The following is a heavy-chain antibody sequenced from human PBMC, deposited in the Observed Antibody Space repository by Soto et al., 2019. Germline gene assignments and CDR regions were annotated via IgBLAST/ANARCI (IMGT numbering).Heavy chain of an antibody. D-gene: IGHD2-15*01. CDR2: IYKSATT. V-gene: IGHV4-30-4*01. Sequence: PLETLSLTCSVSGDYISTVDYFWAWIRQPPGQALEYIGYIYKSATTYYNPSFESRVAISLDTSKSQFSLNVTSVTAADTAVYFCARGRYCLTGRCFPNWFDSWGQGTLVTVSS. J-gene: IGHJ5*01. CDR3: ARGRYCLTGRCFPNWFDS. CDR1: GDYISTVDYF.